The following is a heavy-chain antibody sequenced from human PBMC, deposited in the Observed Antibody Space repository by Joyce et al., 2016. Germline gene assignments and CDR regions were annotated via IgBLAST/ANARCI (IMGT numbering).Heavy chain of an antibody. D-gene: IGHD3-3*01. CDR3: ARGGYDFWSGSTLDY. V-gene: IGHV3-23*01. CDR1: GFTFSTYA. Sequence: VHLLESGGGLVQPGGSLRLSCAASGFTFSTYAMSWVRQSPGKGLAWVSTISGSGGSTYYAESVKGRFTVSRDNSKNTLDLQMNSLRAEDTAVYYCARGGYDFWSGSTLDYWGQGTKVTVSS. J-gene: IGHJ4*02. CDR2: ISGSGGST.